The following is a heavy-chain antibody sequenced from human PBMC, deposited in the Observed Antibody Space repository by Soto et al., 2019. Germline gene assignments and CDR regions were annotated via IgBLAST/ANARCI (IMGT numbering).Heavy chain of an antibody. CDR2: IYYSGST. Sequence: SDTLSLTCTVSGGSISSSSYYWGWIRQPPGKGLEWIGSIYYSGSTYYNPSLKSRVTISVDTSKNQFSLKLSSVTAADTAVYYCVKTNPVYSYMYAWGKGTTLTVSS. CDR1: GGSISSSSYY. J-gene: IGHJ6*03. CDR3: VKTNPVYSYMYA. V-gene: IGHV4-39*01. D-gene: IGHD2-8*01.